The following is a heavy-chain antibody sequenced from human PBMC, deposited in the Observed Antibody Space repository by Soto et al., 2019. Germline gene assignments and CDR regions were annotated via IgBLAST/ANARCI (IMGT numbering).Heavy chain of an antibody. CDR1: GFTFSDYY. CDR2: ISSSGSTI. D-gene: IGHD3-22*01. CDR3: AIEVLYYYDSSGYYPQVY. V-gene: IGHV3-11*01. J-gene: IGHJ4*02. Sequence: PGGSLRLSCAASGFTFSDYYMSWIRQAPGKGLEWVSYISSSGSTIYYADSVKGRFTISRDNAKNSLYLQMNSLRAEDTAVYYCAIEVLYYYDSSGYYPQVYWGQGTLVTVSS.